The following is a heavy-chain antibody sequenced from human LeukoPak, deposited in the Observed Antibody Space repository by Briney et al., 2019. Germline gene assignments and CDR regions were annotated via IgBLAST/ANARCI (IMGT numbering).Heavy chain of an antibody. CDR3: ARAGIWDYSDTSGYHNGAFDI. Sequence: ASVKVSCKASGYSFTGYQMHWVRQAPGQGLEWMGWINPNNGDTNYAQKFQGRVTMTRDTSISTVYMELSRLRSDDTAVYYCARAGIWDYSDTSGYHNGAFDIWGQGTMVTVSS. D-gene: IGHD3-22*01. J-gene: IGHJ3*02. CDR2: INPNNGDT. CDR1: GYSFTGYQ. V-gene: IGHV1-2*02.